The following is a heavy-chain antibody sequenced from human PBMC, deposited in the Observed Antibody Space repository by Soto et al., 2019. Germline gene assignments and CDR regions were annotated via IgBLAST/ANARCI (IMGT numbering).Heavy chain of an antibody. Sequence: PSETLSLTCTVSGGSISSNYWTWIRQPPGKGLEWIGYVYNSGSTNYNPSLKSRVTISEDTSKRQFSLKVNSMTAADTAVYYCARYRREAVAGYTLDNWGQGILVTVS. D-gene: IGHD6-13*01. V-gene: IGHV4-59*01. CDR1: GGSISSNY. CDR3: ARYRREAVAGYTLDN. CDR2: VYNSGST. J-gene: IGHJ4*02.